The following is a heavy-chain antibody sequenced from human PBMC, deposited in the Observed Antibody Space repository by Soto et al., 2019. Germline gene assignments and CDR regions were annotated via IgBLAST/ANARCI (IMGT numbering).Heavy chain of an antibody. V-gene: IGHV3-15*07. CDR2: IKSKTDGGTT. D-gene: IGHD6-13*01. CDR1: GFTFSNAW. Sequence: GGSLRLSCAASGFTFSNAWMNWVRQAPGKGLEWVGRIKSKTDGGTTDYAAPVKGRFTISRDDSKNTLYLQMNSLKTEDTAVYYCTTMGEYSSSWNPIHYGMDVWGQGTTVTVSS. CDR3: TTMGEYSSSWNPIHYGMDV. J-gene: IGHJ6*02.